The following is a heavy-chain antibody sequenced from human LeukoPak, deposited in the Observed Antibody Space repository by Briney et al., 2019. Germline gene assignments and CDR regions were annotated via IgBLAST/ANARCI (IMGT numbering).Heavy chain of an antibody. D-gene: IGHD1-20*01. CDR1: GGSISSYY. CDR2: IYYTGST. J-gene: IGHJ3*02. V-gene: IGHV4-59*12. Sequence: PSETLSLTCTVSGGSISSYYWSWIRQPPGKGLEWIGYIYYTGSTNYNPSLKSRVTISVDTSKNQFSLKLSSVTAADTAVYYCARDLNWNGHDAFDIWGQGTMVTVSS. CDR3: ARDLNWNGHDAFDI.